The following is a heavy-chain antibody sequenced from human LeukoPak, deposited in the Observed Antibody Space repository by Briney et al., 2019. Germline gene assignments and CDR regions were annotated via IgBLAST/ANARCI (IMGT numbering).Heavy chain of an antibody. CDR3: ARGEGYSYNFDY. Sequence: PGGSLRLSCAASGFTFSSYSMNWVRQAPGKGLEWVSSISSSSSYIYYADSVKGRFTISRDNAKNSLYLQMNSLRAEDTAVYYCARGEGYSYNFDYWGQGTLVTVSS. CDR1: GFTFSSYS. J-gene: IGHJ4*02. V-gene: IGHV3-21*01. D-gene: IGHD5-18*01. CDR2: ISSSSSYI.